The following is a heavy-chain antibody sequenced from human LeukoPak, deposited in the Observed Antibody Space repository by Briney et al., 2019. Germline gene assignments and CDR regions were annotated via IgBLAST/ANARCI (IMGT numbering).Heavy chain of an antibody. CDR1: GFTFSSYE. Sequence: GGSLRLSCAASGFTFSSYEMNWVRQAPGKGPEWVSYISSSGSTIYYADSVKGRFTISRDNAKNSLYLQMNSLRAEDTAVYYCARGSHSSGYYYYFDYWGQGTLVTVSS. CDR3: ARGSHSSGYYYYFDY. D-gene: IGHD3-22*01. J-gene: IGHJ4*02. CDR2: ISSSGSTI. V-gene: IGHV3-48*03.